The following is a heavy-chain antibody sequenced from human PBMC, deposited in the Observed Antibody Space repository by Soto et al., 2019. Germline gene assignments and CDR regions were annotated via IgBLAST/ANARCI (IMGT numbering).Heavy chain of an antibody. V-gene: IGHV4-59*01. J-gene: IGHJ4*02. CDR3: ARGVTMIVVVSHFDY. Sequence: QVQLQESGPGLVKPSETLSLTCTVSGGSISSYYWSWIRQPPGKGLEWIGYIYYSGSTNYNPSLKSRVPSSVDTSQNQFSLKLSSVTAADTAVYYCARGVTMIVVVSHFDYWGQGTLVTVSS. CDR1: GGSISSYY. CDR2: IYYSGST. D-gene: IGHD3-22*01.